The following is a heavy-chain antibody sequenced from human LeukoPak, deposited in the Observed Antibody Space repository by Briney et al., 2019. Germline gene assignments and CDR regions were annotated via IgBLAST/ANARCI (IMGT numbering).Heavy chain of an antibody. D-gene: IGHD2-2*01. CDR3: VKDFLHGPHIEPVGSVGPFDY. J-gene: IGHJ4*02. Sequence: PGGSLRLSCATSGFTFSSYAMSWVRKAPGKGLEWVSGLHADSGMTYYADSVKGRFTISRDNSKNTLYFQMNSLRAEDTAVYYCVKDFLHGPHIEPVGSVGPFDYWGQGTLVTVSS. CDR1: GFTFSSYA. CDR2: LHADSGMT. V-gene: IGHV3-23*01.